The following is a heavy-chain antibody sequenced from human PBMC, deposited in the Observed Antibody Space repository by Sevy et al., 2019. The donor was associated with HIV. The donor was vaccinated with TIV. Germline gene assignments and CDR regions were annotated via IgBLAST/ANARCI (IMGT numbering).Heavy chain of an antibody. CDR3: AKYRGGSSSIIDY. CDR2: ISGSGGST. V-gene: IGHV3-23*01. D-gene: IGHD6-6*01. J-gene: IGHJ4*02. Sequence: GGSLRLSCAASGFTFSSYAMSWVRQAPGKGLEWVSAISGSGGSTYYADSVKGRFTISRDNSKNTLYLQMNSLRAEDTAVYYCAKYRGGSSSIIDYWGQRTLVTVSS. CDR1: GFTFSSYA.